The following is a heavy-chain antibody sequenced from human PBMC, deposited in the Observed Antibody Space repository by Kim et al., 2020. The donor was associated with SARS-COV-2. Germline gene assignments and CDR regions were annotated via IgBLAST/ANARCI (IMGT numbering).Heavy chain of an antibody. D-gene: IGHD3-3*01. Sequence: GGSLRLSCAASGFTFSSYWMSWVRQAPGKGLEWVANIKQDGSEKYYVDSVKGRFTISRDNAKNSLYLQMNSLRAEDTAVYYCARVGRGFWSGPYYFDYWGQGTRVTVSS. CDR1: GFTFSSYW. J-gene: IGHJ4*02. CDR2: IKQDGSEK. V-gene: IGHV3-7*01. CDR3: ARVGRGFWSGPYYFDY.